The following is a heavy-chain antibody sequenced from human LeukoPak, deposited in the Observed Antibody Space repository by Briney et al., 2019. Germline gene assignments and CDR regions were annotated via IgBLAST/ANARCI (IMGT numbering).Heavy chain of an antibody. CDR1: GGSISSGDYY. D-gene: IGHD3-10*01. V-gene: IGHV4-30-4*01. CDR3: ASDHLDYYGSGSFNFDY. Sequence: PSETLSLTCTVSGGSISSGDYYWSWIRQPPGKGLEWIGYIYYSGSTYYNPSLKSRVTISVDTPKNQFSLKLSSVTAADTAVYYCASDHLDYYGSGSFNFDYWGQGTLVTVSS. J-gene: IGHJ4*02. CDR2: IYYSGST.